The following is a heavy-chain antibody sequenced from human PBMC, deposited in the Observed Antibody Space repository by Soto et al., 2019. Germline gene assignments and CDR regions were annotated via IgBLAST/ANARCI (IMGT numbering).Heavy chain of an antibody. Sequence: SETLSLTCTVSGGSISSGGYYWSWIRQHPGKGLEWIGYIYYSGSTYYNPSLKSRVTISVDTSKNQFSLKLSSVTAADTAVYYCARVSFYVDTAMVDIYYFDYWGQGTLVTVSS. CDR2: IYYSGST. CDR3: ARVSFYVDTAMVDIYYFDY. D-gene: IGHD5-18*01. CDR1: GGSISSGGYY. J-gene: IGHJ4*02. V-gene: IGHV4-31*03.